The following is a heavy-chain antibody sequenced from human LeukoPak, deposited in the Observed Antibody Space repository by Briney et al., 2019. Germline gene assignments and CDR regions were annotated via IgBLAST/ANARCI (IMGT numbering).Heavy chain of an antibody. CDR1: GYTFTSYW. V-gene: IGHV1-46*01. D-gene: IGHD4-17*01. Sequence: ASVKVSCKASGYTFTSYWIQWVRQAPGQGLEWMGLINPNDGSTAYAHKFQGRVTMTRDTSTSTVYMDLSSLTSEDTAVYYCARDQWTTVTTGPIEYYYYGMDVWGQGTTVTVSS. J-gene: IGHJ6*02. CDR2: INPNDGST. CDR3: ARDQWTTVTTGPIEYYYYGMDV.